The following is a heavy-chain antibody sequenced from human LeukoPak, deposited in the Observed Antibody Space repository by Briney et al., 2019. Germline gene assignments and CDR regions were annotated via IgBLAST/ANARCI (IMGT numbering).Heavy chain of an antibody. V-gene: IGHV1-8*01. J-gene: IGHJ4*02. Sequence: ASVKVSCKASGYTFTSYDINWVRQATGQGFEWMGWMSPSTGNTGYAQKFQGRVTMTRYTSVSTAYMELSSLRSEDTAVYYCARGGGVQYSYVTPADYWGQGTLVTVSS. CDR1: GYTFTSYD. CDR2: MSPSTGNT. CDR3: ARGGGVQYSYVTPADY. D-gene: IGHD5-18*01.